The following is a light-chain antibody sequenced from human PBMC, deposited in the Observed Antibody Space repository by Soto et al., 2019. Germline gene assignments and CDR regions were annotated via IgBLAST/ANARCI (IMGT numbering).Light chain of an antibody. CDR1: SSDVGGYNY. CDR3: SSYAGSNNIVV. J-gene: IGLJ2*01. Sequence: QSALTQPPSASGSPGQSVTISCTGTSSDVGGYNYVSWYQQHPGKAPKLTIYEVSKRPSGVPDRFSGSKSGNTAALTVSGLQAEDVADYYCSSYAGSNNIVVFGGGTKLTVL. CDR2: EVS. V-gene: IGLV2-8*01.